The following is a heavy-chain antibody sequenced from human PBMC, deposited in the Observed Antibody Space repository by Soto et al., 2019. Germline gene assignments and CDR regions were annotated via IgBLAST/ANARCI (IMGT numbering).Heavy chain of an antibody. J-gene: IGHJ4*02. V-gene: IGHV4-59*01. CDR1: GGSISSNC. CDR3: ARYRREAVAGYTLDN. D-gene: IGHD6-13*01. CDR2: VYNSGST. Sequence: SETLSLTCTVSGGSISSNCWTWIRQPPGKGLEWIGYVYNSGSTNYNPSLKSRVTISEGTSKSQFVLKVNSMTAADTAVYYCARYRREAVAGYTLDNWGQGILVTVSS.